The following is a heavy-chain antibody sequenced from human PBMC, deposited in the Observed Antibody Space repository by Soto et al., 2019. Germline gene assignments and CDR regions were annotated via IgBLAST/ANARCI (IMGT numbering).Heavy chain of an antibody. CDR3: AKGGGWLYYFDY. J-gene: IGHJ4*02. V-gene: IGHV3-23*01. CDR2: ISHNGDRT. CDR1: GFTFSTFA. D-gene: IGHD3-22*01. Sequence: EVQLLESGGGLVQPGGSLILSCVASGFTFSTFAINWVRQAPGKGLEWVSAISHNGDRTYYADSVKGRFTISRDNSKNTLYLQMISLRAEDTAVYYCAKGGGWLYYFDYWGQGTLVTVSS.